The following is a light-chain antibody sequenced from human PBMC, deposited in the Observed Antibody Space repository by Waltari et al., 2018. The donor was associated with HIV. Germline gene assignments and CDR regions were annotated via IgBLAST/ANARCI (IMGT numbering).Light chain of an antibody. CDR1: SGSIGSNY. V-gene: IGLV6-57*01. CDR2: EDD. Sequence: FMLTQPRSVSESPGKTVTISCTRSSGSIGSNYVQWYQQRPGSSPTTVIYEDDQRPSGVPCPFSGSIDRSSNSASLTISGLMTEDEADYYCQSYDSNTRIFGTGTKVTVL. CDR3: QSYDSNTRI. J-gene: IGLJ1*01.